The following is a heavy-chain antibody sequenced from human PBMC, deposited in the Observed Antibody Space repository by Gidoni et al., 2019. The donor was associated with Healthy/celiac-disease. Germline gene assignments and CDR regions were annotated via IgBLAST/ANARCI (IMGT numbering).Heavy chain of an antibody. V-gene: IGHV1-69*06. CDR2: IIPIFGTA. CDR3: ARGSGGSYLNYYYGMDV. J-gene: IGHJ6*02. Sequence: QVQLVQSGAEVKKPGSSVKVSCKASGGTFSSYPISWVRQAPGQGLEWMGGIIPIFGTANYAQKFQGRVTITADKSTSTAYMELSSLRSEDTAVYYCARGSGGSYLNYYYGMDVWGQGTTVTVSS. CDR1: GGTFSSYP. D-gene: IGHD2-15*01.